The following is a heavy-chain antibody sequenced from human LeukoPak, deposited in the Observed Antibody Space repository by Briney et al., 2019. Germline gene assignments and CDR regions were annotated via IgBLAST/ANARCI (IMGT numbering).Heavy chain of an antibody. J-gene: IGHJ4*02. CDR1: GFTVSSNY. Sequence: GGSLRLSCAASGFTVSSNYMTWVRQAPGKGLEWVSVIYSDGSTYYADSVKGRFTISRDNSKNTLFLQMNSLRAEDSAVYYCTYYSGYDTVLYFDHWGEGPLVTVSS. CDR2: IYSDGST. V-gene: IGHV3-53*01. CDR3: TYYSGYDTVLYFDH. D-gene: IGHD5-12*01.